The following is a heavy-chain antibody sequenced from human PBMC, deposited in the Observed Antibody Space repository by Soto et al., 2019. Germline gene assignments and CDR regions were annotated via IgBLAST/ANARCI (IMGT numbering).Heavy chain of an antibody. Sequence: LRLSCAASGFTISTYTMHWVRQAPGKGLEWVSVILYDGTNKYHAASVRGRFTISRVNSKNTVYLQMHSLRVEDTAVHYCARATVVPAAIPQELRNWYFDLWGRGTLVTVSS. V-gene: IGHV3-30-3*01. CDR3: ARATVVPAAIPQELRNWYFDL. D-gene: IGHD2-2*02. CDR1: GFTISTYT. CDR2: ILYDGTNK. J-gene: IGHJ2*01.